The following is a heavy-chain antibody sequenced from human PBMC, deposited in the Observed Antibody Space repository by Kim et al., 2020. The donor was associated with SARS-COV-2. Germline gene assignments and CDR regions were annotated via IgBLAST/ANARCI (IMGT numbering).Heavy chain of an antibody. Sequence: ADSVKGRFTISRDNAKNTLYLQMNSLRAEDTAVYYCARDLDDWVLYGMDVWGQGTTVTVSS. CDR3: ARDLDDWVLYGMDV. D-gene: IGHD3-16*01. J-gene: IGHJ6*02. V-gene: IGHV3-30*07.